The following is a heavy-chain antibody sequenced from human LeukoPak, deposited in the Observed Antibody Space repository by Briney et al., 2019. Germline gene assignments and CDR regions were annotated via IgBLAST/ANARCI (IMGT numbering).Heavy chain of an antibody. CDR2: VYTSGDT. V-gene: IGHV4-4*07. D-gene: IGHD6-13*01. J-gene: IGHJ4*02. CDR3: ARGIAAAPNQGCFDY. CDR1: GGSISSYC. Sequence: TTSETLSLTCSVSGGSISSYCWSWIRQPAGKGLEWIGRVYTSGDTDYNPSLGSRVTVSLDTSKNQFSLKLSSVTAADTAVYYCARGIAAAPNQGCFDYWGQGTLVTVSS.